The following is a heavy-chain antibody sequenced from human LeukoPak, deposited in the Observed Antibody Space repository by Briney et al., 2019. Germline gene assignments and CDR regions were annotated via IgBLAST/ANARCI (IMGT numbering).Heavy chain of an antibody. CDR2: LDPDDGET. D-gene: IGHD3-3*01. Sequence: ASVKVSCKVSGYTLTELSMHGARQAPGKGLEWMGVLDPDDGETIYAQELQGRVTMTEDTSTDTAYMEMSSLRSEDTAVYYCATDWSTIFGVADRDDAFDIWGQGTMVTVSS. V-gene: IGHV1-24*01. J-gene: IGHJ3*02. CDR3: ATDWSTIFGVADRDDAFDI. CDR1: GYTLTELS.